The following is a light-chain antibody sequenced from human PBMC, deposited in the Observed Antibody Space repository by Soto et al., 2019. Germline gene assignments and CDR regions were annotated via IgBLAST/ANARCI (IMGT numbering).Light chain of an antibody. J-gene: IGKJ1*01. CDR2: RAS. CDR3: QQSYSSPPT. Sequence: IQMTQSPSTLSASVGDTVTITCRASQSISSWLAWYQQKPGKAPKVLIYRASKLESGVPSRFSGSRSGPDFTLTISSLQPEDFATYYCQQSYSSPPTFGQGTKVDIK. CDR1: QSISSW. V-gene: IGKV1-5*03.